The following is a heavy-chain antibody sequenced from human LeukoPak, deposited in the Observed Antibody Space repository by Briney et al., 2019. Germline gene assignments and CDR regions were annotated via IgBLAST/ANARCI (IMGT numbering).Heavy chain of an antibody. V-gene: IGHV4-59*12. D-gene: IGHD6-13*01. Sequence: SETLSLTCTVSGGSISNNYWSWIRQPPGKGLEWIGYIYYTGTTNYNPSLKSRVTISVDTSKNHFSLKLYSVTAADTAVYYCARGVYIAAAQYGYWGQGTLVTVSS. CDR1: GGSISNNY. J-gene: IGHJ4*02. CDR2: IYYTGTT. CDR3: ARGVYIAAAQYGY.